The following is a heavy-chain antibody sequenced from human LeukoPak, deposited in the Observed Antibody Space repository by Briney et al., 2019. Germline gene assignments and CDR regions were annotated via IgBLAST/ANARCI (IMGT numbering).Heavy chain of an antibody. D-gene: IGHD2-2*01. J-gene: IGHJ4*01. CDR1: GYTFTGYY. Sequence: GASVKVSCKASGYTFTGYYMHWVRQAPGQGLEWMGWINPNSGGTNYAQRFQGRVTMTRDTSISTAYMELSRLGSDDTAVYYCARGGWDCSSTSCYAQFRYWGQGTLVTVSS. V-gene: IGHV1-2*02. CDR2: INPNSGGT. CDR3: ARGGWDCSSTSCYAQFRY.